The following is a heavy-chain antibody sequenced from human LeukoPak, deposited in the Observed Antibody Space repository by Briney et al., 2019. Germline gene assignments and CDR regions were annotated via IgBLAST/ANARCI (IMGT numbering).Heavy chain of an antibody. Sequence: SETLSLTCAVYGGSFSGYYWSWIRQPPGKGLEWIGEINRSGSTNYNPSLKSRVTISVDTSKNQFSLKLSSVTAADTAVYYCARVGIAARPAGRYYYYYYMDVWGKGTTVTVSS. CDR1: GGSFSGYY. V-gene: IGHV4-34*01. J-gene: IGHJ6*03. CDR3: ARVGIAARPAGRYYYYYYMDV. D-gene: IGHD6-6*01. CDR2: INRSGST.